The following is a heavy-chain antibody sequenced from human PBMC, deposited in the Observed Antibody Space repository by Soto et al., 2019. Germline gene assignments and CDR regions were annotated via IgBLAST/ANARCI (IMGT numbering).Heavy chain of an antibody. J-gene: IGHJ4*02. V-gene: IGHV3-74*01. Sequence: GGSLRLSCAASGFTFSSYWMHWVRQAPGKGLVWVSRINSDGGSTSYADSVKGRFTNSRDNAKNTLYLQMNSLRADDTAVYYCARDSGSWIPAIAFDYWGQGTLVTVSS. CDR2: INSDGGST. CDR1: GFTFSSYW. CDR3: ARDSGSWIPAIAFDY. D-gene: IGHD2-15*01.